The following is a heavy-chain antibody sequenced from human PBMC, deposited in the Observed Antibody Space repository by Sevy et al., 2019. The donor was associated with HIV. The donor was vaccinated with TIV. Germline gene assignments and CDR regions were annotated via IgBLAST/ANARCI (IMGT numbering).Heavy chain of an antibody. CDR2: ISSSGSTI. CDR3: ARGRPYYDFWSGYSSYYYYMDV. J-gene: IGHJ6*03. V-gene: IGHV3-11*04. CDR1: GFTFSDYY. D-gene: IGHD3-3*01. Sequence: GGSLRLSCAASGFTFSDYYMSWIRQAPGKGLEWVSYISSSGSTIYYADSVKGRFTISRDNAKNSLYLQMNSLRDEDTAVYYCARGRPYYDFWSGYSSYYYYMDVWGKGTTVTVSS.